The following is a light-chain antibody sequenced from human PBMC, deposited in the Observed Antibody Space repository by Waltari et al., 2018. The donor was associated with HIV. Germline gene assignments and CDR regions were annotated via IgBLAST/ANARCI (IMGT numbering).Light chain of an antibody. J-gene: IGLJ3*02. V-gene: IGLV1-40*01. CDR1: SSNLGAGYD. CDR3: QSYDSSLSGSGV. CDR2: GNS. Sequence: QSVLTQPPSVSGAPGQRVTISCTGSSSNLGAGYDFHWYQQLPGTAPNLLIYGNSNRPSGVPDRFSGSKSGTSASLAITGLQAEDEADYYCQSYDSSLSGSGVFGGGTKLTVL.